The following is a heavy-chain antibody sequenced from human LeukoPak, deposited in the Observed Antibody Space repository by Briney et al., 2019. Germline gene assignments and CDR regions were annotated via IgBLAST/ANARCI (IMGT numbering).Heavy chain of an antibody. D-gene: IGHD6-19*01. J-gene: IGHJ4*02. V-gene: IGHV4-39*01. CDR1: GGSIRSSYYY. CDR3: ARHRSSGWHDY. CDR2: IYYNGST. Sequence: SETLSLTCTVSGGSIRSSYYYWGWIRQPPGKGLEWIGSIYYNGSTYYNPSLKSRVTISVDTSKNQFSLKLSSVTAADTAVYYCARHRSSGWHDYWGQGTLVTVSS.